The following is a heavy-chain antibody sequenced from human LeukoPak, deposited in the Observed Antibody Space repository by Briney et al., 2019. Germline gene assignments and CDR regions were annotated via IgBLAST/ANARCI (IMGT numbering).Heavy chain of an antibody. CDR3: ASLVDSSSWYDYFDY. Sequence: GGSLRLSCAASGFTFSSYSMNWVRQAPGKGLEWVSSISSSSSYIYYADSVNGRFTISRDNAKNSLYLQMNSLRAEDTAVYYCASLVDSSSWYDYFDYWGQGTLVTVSS. CDR2: ISSSSSYI. D-gene: IGHD6-13*01. CDR1: GFTFSSYS. V-gene: IGHV3-21*01. J-gene: IGHJ4*02.